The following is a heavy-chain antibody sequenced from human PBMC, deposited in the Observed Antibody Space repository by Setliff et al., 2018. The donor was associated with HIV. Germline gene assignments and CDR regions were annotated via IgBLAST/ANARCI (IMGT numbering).Heavy chain of an antibody. D-gene: IGHD2-2*01. CDR3: ATSTCTYCSSTSPYYYYYMDV. V-gene: IGHV4-34*01. J-gene: IGHJ6*03. CDR1: GESFRGHF. CDR2: IRHSGNT. Sequence: SETLSLTCVVSGESFRGHFWTWIRQTPGKGLQWIGEIRHSGNTNYNPSLKSRVSISVDKSKNQFLLKLNSVTAADTAVYYCATSTCTYCSSTSPYYYYYMDVWGKGTTVTVSS.